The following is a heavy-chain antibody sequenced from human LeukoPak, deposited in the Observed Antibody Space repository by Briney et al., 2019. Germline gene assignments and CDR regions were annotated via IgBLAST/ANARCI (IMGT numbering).Heavy chain of an antibody. Sequence: ASVKVSCKASGYSFTNWGITWVRQAPGQGLEWMGWISPYNGDTDSAQNLQGRITMTRDTSTNTAFMELRSLRSDDTAVYYCARGDDGASSSTPKGWWVDYWGQGTLVTVSS. CDR1: GYSFTNWG. J-gene: IGHJ4*02. CDR3: ARGDDGASSSTPKGWWVDY. V-gene: IGHV1-18*01. CDR2: ISPYNGDT. D-gene: IGHD2-15*01.